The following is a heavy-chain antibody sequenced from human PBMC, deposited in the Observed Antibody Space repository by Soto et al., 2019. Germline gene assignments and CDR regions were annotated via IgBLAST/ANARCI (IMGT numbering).Heavy chain of an antibody. Sequence: QVQLQQWGAGLLKPSETLSLTCAVYGGSFSGYYWSWIRQPPGKGLEWIGEIKHSGSTNYNPSLKCRVTISVDTSKNQFSLKLSSVSAADTAVYYCARGLWRPPYGSGSYSLGAFDYWGQGTLVTVSS. D-gene: IGHD3-10*01. CDR3: ARGLWRPPYGSGSYSLGAFDY. CDR1: GGSFSGYY. CDR2: IKHSGST. J-gene: IGHJ4*02. V-gene: IGHV4-34*01.